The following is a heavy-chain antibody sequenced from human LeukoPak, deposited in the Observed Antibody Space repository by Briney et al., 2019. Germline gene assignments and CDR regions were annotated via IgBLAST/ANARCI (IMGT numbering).Heavy chain of an antibody. V-gene: IGHV3-43*02. Sequence: GGSLRLSCAASGFTFDDYAMHWVRQAPGKGLEWASLISGDGGSTYYADSVKGRFTISRDNSKNSLYLQMNSLRTEDTALYYCAKDQGWELLHDAFDIWGQGTMVTVSS. J-gene: IGHJ3*02. CDR3: AKDQGWELLHDAFDI. CDR2: ISGDGGST. D-gene: IGHD1-26*01. CDR1: GFTFDDYA.